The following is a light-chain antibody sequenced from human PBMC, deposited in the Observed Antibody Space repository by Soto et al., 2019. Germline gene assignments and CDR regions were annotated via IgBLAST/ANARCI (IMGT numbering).Light chain of an antibody. CDR1: QPVSSSY. V-gene: IGKV3-20*01. J-gene: IGKJ1*01. CDR2: GAS. Sequence: EIVLTQSPGILSLSPGERATLSCRASQPVSSSYLAWYQQKPGQAPRLLIYGASTRATGIPDRLSGSGSGTDFTLTLSRLEPEDFAVYYCQQCGISTWPFGQGTKVDIK. CDR3: QQCGISTWP.